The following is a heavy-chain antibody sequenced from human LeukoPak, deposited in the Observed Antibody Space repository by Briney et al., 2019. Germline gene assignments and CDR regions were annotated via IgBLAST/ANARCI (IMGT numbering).Heavy chain of an antibody. Sequence: GGSLRLSCTASGFTFSSYGMNWVRQAPGKGLEWVSYISSSSNTMYYADSVKGRFTISRDNAKNSLYLQMNSLRDEDTAVYYCARAFDYWGQGTLVAVSS. CDR1: GFTFSSYG. J-gene: IGHJ4*02. CDR2: ISSSSNTM. CDR3: ARAFDY. V-gene: IGHV3-48*03.